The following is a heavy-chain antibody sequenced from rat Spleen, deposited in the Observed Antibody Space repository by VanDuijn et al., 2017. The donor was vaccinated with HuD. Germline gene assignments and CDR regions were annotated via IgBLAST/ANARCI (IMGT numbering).Heavy chain of an antibody. CDR1: GFSLTSYN. CDR3: TRTGGAY. Sequence: QVQLKESGPGLVQPSQTLSLTCTVSGFSLTSYNVHWVRQPTGKGLEWMGVIWTGGTTDYSSALKSRLSISRDTSRSQVFLKMNSLQTEDTAIYYCTRTGGAYWGQGTLVTVSS. J-gene: IGHJ3*01. V-gene: IGHV2-30*01. CDR2: IWTGGTT. D-gene: IGHD5-1*01.